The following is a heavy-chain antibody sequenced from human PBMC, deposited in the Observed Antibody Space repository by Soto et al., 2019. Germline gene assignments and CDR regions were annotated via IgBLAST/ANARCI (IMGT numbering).Heavy chain of an antibody. CDR1: GFTFSSYS. J-gene: IGHJ4*02. CDR2: ISSSSSYI. D-gene: IGHD1-26*01. CDR3: ARPSGSEEVDY. V-gene: IGHV3-21*01. Sequence: EVQLVESGGGLVKPGGSLRLSCAASGFTFSSYSMNWVRQAPGKGLEWVSSISSSSSYIYYADSVKGRFTISRDNAKNSLYLQMNSLRAEDTAVYYCARPSGSEEVDYWGQGTLVPVSS.